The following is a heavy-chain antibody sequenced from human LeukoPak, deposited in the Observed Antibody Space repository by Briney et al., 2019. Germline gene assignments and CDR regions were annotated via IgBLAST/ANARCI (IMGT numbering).Heavy chain of an antibody. D-gene: IGHD6-19*01. V-gene: IGHV1-3*01. J-gene: IGHJ4*02. CDR1: GYTFTSYA. CDR2: INAGNGST. Sequence: GASVKVSCKASGYTFTSYAMHWVRQAPGQRLEWMGRINAGNGSTKYSQKFQGRVTITRDTSASTAYMELSSLRSEDTAVYYCAREGSRQWLVLFGYWGQGTLVTVSS. CDR3: AREGSRQWLVLFGY.